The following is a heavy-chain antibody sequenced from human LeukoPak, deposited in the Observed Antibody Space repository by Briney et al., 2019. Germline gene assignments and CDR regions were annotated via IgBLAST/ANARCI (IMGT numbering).Heavy chain of an antibody. V-gene: IGHV4-34*01. J-gene: IGHJ6*02. Sequence: SETLSLTCAVYGGSFSGYYWSWIRQPPGKGLEWIGEINHSGSTNYNPSLKSRVTISVDTSKNQFSLKLSSVTAADTAVYYCARAMDVWGQGTTVTVSS. CDR2: INHSGST. CDR3: ARAMDV. CDR1: GGSFSGYY.